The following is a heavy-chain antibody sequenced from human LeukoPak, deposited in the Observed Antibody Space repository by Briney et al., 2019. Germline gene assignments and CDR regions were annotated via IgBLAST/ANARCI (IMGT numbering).Heavy chain of an antibody. Sequence: SGTLSLTCAVSGGSISSSNWWSWVRHRPGEGLEWIGEIYHSGSTNYNPSLQSRDTISLDKSKKQFSLKLSSVTAAETAVYYCARVQSVDIVATIPVVYYFDYWGQGTLVSVSS. CDR2: IYHSGST. CDR3: ARVQSVDIVATIPVVYYFDY. D-gene: IGHD5-12*01. CDR1: GGSISSSNW. V-gene: IGHV4-4*02. J-gene: IGHJ4*02.